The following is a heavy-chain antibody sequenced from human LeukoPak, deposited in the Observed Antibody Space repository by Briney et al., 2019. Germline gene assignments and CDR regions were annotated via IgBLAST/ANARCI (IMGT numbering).Heavy chain of an antibody. V-gene: IGHV1-46*01. CDR1: GYTFTSYY. D-gene: IGHD4-23*01. CDR3: ARDNSVEDTAWWFDP. J-gene: IGHJ5*02. CDR2: INPSGGST. Sequence: GASVKVSCKASGYTFTSYYMHWVRQAPGQGLEWMGIINPSGGSTSYAQKFQGRVTMTRDMSTSTDYMELSSLRSEDTAVYYCARDNSVEDTAWWFDPWGHGTLVTVSS.